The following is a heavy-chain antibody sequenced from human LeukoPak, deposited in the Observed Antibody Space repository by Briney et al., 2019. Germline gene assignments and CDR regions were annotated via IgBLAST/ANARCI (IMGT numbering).Heavy chain of an antibody. CDR3: ASGTVGNYALDY. D-gene: IGHD1-7*01. J-gene: IGHJ4*02. V-gene: IGHV3-21*01. CDR1: GFTFSIYS. CDR2: IDRNSYI. Sequence: GGSLRLSCAASGFTFSIYSMNWVRQAPGKGLEWVSSIDRNSYIYYADSVKGRFTISRDNAENSLYLQMNSLRVEDTAVYFCASGTVGNYALDYWGQGTLVTVSS.